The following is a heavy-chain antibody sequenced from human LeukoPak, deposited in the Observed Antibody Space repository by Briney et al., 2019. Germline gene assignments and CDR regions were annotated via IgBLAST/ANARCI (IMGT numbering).Heavy chain of an antibody. Sequence: GGSLRLFCAASGFTFDDYAMHWVRQAPGKGLEWVSLISWDGGSTYYADSVKGRFTISRDNSKNSLYLQMNSLRAEDTALYYCAKGSGVVVITMGFDYWGQGTLVTVSS. J-gene: IGHJ4*02. CDR2: ISWDGGST. CDR3: AKGSGVVVITMGFDY. CDR1: GFTFDDYA. V-gene: IGHV3-43D*03. D-gene: IGHD3-22*01.